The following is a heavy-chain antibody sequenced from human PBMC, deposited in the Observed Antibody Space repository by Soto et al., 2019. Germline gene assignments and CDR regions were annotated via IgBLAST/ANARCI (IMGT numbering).Heavy chain of an antibody. CDR2: IYSGGAT. J-gene: IGHJ2*01. V-gene: IGHV3-53*01. D-gene: IGHD4-17*01. CDR1: GFTVTHKY. Sequence: EVQLVESGGTLIQPGGSLRLSCAASGFTVTHKYMTWVRQAPGKGLEWVSLIYSGGATSYADSVKGRFTISRDNSKDILYLQVNSLRAEDTAVYYCARVDYGDYGWYFDLWGRGTLVTVSS. CDR3: ARVDYGDYGWYFDL.